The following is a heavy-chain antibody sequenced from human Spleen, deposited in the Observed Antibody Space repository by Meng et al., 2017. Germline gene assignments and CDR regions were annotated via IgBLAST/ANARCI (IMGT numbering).Heavy chain of an antibody. CDR1: GCTFTNYY. CDR3: ARGELLWFGESNYYGMDF. CDR2: INSSGSNT. V-gene: IGHV1-46*01. D-gene: IGHD3-10*01. Sequence: VRLGAEVKKPGAAVTVSCNASGCTFTNYYMNWVRQAPGQELEGMGIINSSGSNTRYAQKFQGGVTMTRDTTTSTVYMDLTSLRSEDTAVYYCARGELLWFGESNYYGMDFWGQGTLVTVSS. J-gene: IGHJ6*02.